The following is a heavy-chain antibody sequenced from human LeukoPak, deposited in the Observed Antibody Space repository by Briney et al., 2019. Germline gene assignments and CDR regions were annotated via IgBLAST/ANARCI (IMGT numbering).Heavy chain of an antibody. CDR2: ISAYNGNT. D-gene: IGHD6-25*01. V-gene: IGHV1-18*01. J-gene: IGHJ6*03. CDR1: GYTFTSYG. Sequence: ASVKVSCKVSGYTFTSYGISWVRQAPGQGLEWMGWISAYNGNTNYAQKLQGRVTMTTDTSTSTAYMELRSLRSDDTAVYYCARAGISAYYYYMDVWGKGTTVTVSS. CDR3: ARAGISAYYYYMDV.